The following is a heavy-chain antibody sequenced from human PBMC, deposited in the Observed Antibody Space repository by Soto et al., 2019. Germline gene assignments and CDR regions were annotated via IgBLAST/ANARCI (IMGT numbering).Heavy chain of an antibody. CDR3: AKDRDTGDYSNYYGMDV. V-gene: IGHV3-23*01. Sequence: EVQLLESGGGLVQPGGSLRLSCAASGFTFSSYAMSWVRQAPGKGLEWVSAISGSGGSTYYADSVKGRFTISRDNSKNTLYLQMNSLRAEDTAVYYCAKDRDTGDYSNYYGMDVWGQGTTVTVSS. D-gene: IGHD4-4*01. CDR1: GFTFSSYA. J-gene: IGHJ6*02. CDR2: ISGSGGST.